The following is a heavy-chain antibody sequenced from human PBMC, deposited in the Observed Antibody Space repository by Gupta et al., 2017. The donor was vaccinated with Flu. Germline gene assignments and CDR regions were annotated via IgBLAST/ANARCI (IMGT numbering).Heavy chain of an antibody. Sequence: EVQVVETGGGLVEPGGSLRLSCTASGFTFSSYNMNWVRQAPGKGPEGVSFFDKSSTYIYYADSVRGRFTTSRDNAKNSLYLQMNGLRVEDTAVYYCARVRGYCSSSSCAMDVWGQGTTVGVSS. CDR2: FDKSSTYI. V-gene: IGHV3-21*01. J-gene: IGHJ6*02. CDR3: ARVRGYCSSSSCAMDV. CDR1: GFTFSSYN. D-gene: IGHD2-2*01.